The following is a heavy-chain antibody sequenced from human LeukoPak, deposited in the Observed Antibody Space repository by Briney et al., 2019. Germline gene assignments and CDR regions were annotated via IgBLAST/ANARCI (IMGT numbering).Heavy chain of an antibody. D-gene: IGHD3-3*01. V-gene: IGHV4-34*01. Sequence: SETLSLTCAVYGGSFSGYYWSWIRQPPGKGLEWIGEINHSGSTYYNPSLKSRVTISVDTSKNQFSLKLSSVTAADTAVYYCARYDFWSGTRPFDYWGQGTLVTVSS. CDR3: ARYDFWSGTRPFDY. CDR1: GGSFSGYY. J-gene: IGHJ4*02. CDR2: INHSGST.